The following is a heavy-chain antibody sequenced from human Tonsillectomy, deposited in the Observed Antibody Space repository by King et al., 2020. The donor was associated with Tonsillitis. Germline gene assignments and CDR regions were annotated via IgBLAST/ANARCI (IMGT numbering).Heavy chain of an antibody. J-gene: IGHJ6*03. CDR3: ARIQWLANYYYYYMDV. CDR1: SGSISSASYY. CDR2: VYYSGST. D-gene: IGHD6-19*01. Sequence: QMQLQESGPGLVKPSETLSLTCTVSSGSISSASYYWGWIRLPPGMGLEWIGSVYYSGSTYYNPSHKRRVTIAVDTSKNQFSLKLSSGTAADTAVYYCARIQWLANYYYYYMDVWGKGTTVTVSS. V-gene: IGHV4-39*01.